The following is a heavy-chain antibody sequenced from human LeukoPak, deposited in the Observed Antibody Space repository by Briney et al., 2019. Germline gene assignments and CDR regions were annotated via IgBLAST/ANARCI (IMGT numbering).Heavy chain of an antibody. CDR3: AIYRHVAGLCYYFMDV. Sequence: HTGGSLRLSCAASGFTFSSYAMHWVRQAPGKGLESVSNISSNGATKYYVDSVKGRFTISRDNAKNSLYLQMNSLRPEDTAVYFCAIYRHVAGLCYYFMDVGGEGSALTLS. CDR2: ISSNGATK. J-gene: IGHJ6*03. V-gene: IGHV3-48*01. D-gene: IGHD2-21*02. CDR1: GFTFSSYA.